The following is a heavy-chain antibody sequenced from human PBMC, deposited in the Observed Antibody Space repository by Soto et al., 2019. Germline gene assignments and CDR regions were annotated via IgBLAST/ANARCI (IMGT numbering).Heavy chain of an antibody. CDR1: GGSISSYY. CDR3: ARDVYGSSTSGYFHYGVDV. V-gene: IGHV4-4*07. Sequence: QVQLQESGPGLVKPSETLSLICTVSGGSISSYYWSWIRQPAGKGLECIGRIYTSGSTNYNPSLKSRVTMSVDTSKNQFSLKLSSVTAADTAVYYCARDVYGSSTSGYFHYGVDVWGQGTTVTVSS. CDR2: IYTSGST. D-gene: IGHD2-2*01. J-gene: IGHJ6*02.